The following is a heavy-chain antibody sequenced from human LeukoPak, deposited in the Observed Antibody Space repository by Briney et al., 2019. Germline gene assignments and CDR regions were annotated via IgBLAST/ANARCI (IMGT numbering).Heavy chain of an antibody. CDR1: GFTFSDYY. CDR2: ISSSSSYT. CDR3: ARDLGYCSSTSCSDAFDI. J-gene: IGHJ3*02. V-gene: IGHV3-11*06. Sequence: GGSLRLSCAASGFTFSDYYMSWIRQAPGKRLEWVSYISSSSSYTNYADSVKGRFTISGDNAKNSLYLQMNSLRAEDTAVYYCARDLGYCSSTSCSDAFDIWGQGTMVTVSS. D-gene: IGHD2-2*01.